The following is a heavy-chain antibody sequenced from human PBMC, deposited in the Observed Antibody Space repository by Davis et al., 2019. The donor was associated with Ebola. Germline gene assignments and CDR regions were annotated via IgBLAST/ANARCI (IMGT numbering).Heavy chain of an antibody. V-gene: IGHV3-53*01. J-gene: IGHJ6*04. CDR3: ARSGLSFGVVKYHYGMDA. CDR1: GFTVSSNY. CDR2: IYSGGST. Sequence: GESLKISCAASGFTVSSNYMSWVRPAPGKGLEWVSVIYSGGSTYYADSVKGRFTISRDKSTKTLYLQMNSLRADDTAVYYCARSGLSFGVVKYHYGMDAWGKGTTVTVSS. D-gene: IGHD3-3*01.